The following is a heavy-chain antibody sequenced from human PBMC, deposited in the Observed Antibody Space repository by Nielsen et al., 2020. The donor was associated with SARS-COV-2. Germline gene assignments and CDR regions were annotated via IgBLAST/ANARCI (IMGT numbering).Heavy chain of an antibody. CDR2: FTSSDSPT. Sequence: GESLKISCAASGFTFNSCAMFWVRQAPGKGLEWVSHFTSSDSPTYYLDSVKGRFTISRDNAKNSLYLQMNSLRADDTALYYCARGSFGELLSPFDYWGQGTQVTVSS. CDR3: ARGSFGELLSPFDY. CDR1: GFTFNSCA. D-gene: IGHD3-10*01. J-gene: IGHJ4*02. V-gene: IGHV3-48*03.